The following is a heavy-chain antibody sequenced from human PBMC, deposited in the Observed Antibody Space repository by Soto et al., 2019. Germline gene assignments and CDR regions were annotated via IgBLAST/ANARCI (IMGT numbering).Heavy chain of an antibody. V-gene: IGHV4-4*07. J-gene: IGHJ5*02. Sequence: QVQLQESGPGLVKPSETLSLTCTVSGGSISSYYWSWIRQPAGKGLEWIGRIYANGNSDYNPSLKSRGTVSIDTSKNKFSLKVTSVTAAATAVDYCARGAGPPWCDPWGQGTLGSVAS. CDR2: IYANGNS. CDR3: ARGAGPPWCDP. CDR1: GGSISSYY.